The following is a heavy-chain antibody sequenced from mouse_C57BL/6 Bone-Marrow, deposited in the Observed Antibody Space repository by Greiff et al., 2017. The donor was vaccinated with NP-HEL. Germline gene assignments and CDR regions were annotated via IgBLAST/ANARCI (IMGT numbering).Heavy chain of an antibody. J-gene: IGHJ2*01. Sequence: VQLVESGPGLVKPSQSLFLTCSITGFPITSGYYWIWIRQSPGKPLEWMGYITHSGETFYNPSLQSPISITRETSKNQFFLQMNSVTTEDTAMYYCAGDSSGYGDFDYWGRGTTLTVSS. V-gene: IGHV12-3*01. CDR2: ITHSGET. CDR1: GFPITSGYY. CDR3: AGDSSGYGDFDY. D-gene: IGHD3-2*02.